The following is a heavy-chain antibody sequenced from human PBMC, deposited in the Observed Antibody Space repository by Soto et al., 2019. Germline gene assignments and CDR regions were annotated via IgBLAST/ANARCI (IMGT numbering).Heavy chain of an antibody. CDR3: ARVGGFGATTIDY. CDR1: GGSISSYY. J-gene: IGHJ4*02. Sequence: PSETLSLTCTVSGGSISSYYWSWIRQPPGKGLEWIGYIYYSGSTNYNPSLESRVTISVDTSKNQFSLKLSSVTAADTAVYYCARVGGFGATTIDYWGQGTLVTVSS. CDR2: IYYSGST. V-gene: IGHV4-59*08. D-gene: IGHD3-10*01.